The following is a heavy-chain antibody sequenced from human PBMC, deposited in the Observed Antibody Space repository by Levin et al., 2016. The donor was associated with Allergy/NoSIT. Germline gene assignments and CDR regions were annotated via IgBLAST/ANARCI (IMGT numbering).Heavy chain of an antibody. J-gene: IGHJ4*02. CDR3: AKSHGGKTSLHGY. V-gene: IGHV3-23*01. Sequence: GGSLRLSCVVSGFTFADYAMSWVRQAPGKGLEWVSSITYNGGSTHYTASVQGRFTISRDNNKNTLYLHMTDLRAEETAVYYCAKSHGGKTSLHGYWGQGTLVTVSS. CDR1: GFTFADYA. D-gene: IGHD4-23*01. CDR2: ITYNGGST.